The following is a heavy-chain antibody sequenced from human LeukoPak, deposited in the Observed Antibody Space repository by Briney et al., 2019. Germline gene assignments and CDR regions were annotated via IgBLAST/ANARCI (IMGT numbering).Heavy chain of an antibody. D-gene: IGHD5-24*01. CDR3: ARDASRGFDT. CDR2: ISSSSSYI. V-gene: IGHV3-21*01. CDR1: GFTFSSYS. Sequence: GGSLRLSCAASGFTFSSYSMNWVRQAPGKGLDWVSSISSSSSYIYYADSVKGRFTISRDNAKNSLYLQMNSLRAEDTALYYCARDASRGFDTWGQGTLVTVSS. J-gene: IGHJ4*02.